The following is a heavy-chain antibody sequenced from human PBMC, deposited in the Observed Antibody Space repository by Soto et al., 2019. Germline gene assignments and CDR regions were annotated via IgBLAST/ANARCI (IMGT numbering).Heavy chain of an antibody. CDR3: ARETIPQMYYYGTDV. V-gene: IGHV1-18*01. CDR2: ISAYNGKI. D-gene: IGHD3-16*01. Sequence: QVQLVQSGAEVREPGASVKVSCKASGYTFTNYGISWVRQAPGQGLEWIGWISAYNGKIDYAQKVQGRITMTTDTSTSTAFMELRSLRSDDTVVYYCARETIPQMYYYGTDVWGQGTTVIVSS. CDR1: GYTFTNYG. J-gene: IGHJ6*02.